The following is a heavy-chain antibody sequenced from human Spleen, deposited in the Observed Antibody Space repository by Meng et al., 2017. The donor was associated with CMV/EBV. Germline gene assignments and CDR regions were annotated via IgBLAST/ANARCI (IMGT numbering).Heavy chain of an antibody. D-gene: IGHD1-26*01. CDR1: GGTFDDYA. CDR2: IIPLFGTA. Sequence: SVKVSCKASGGTFDDYATSWVRQAPGQGLEWMGGIIPLFGTATYAQKFQGRVTITADESTNTAFLEVGSLTSEDTAFYYCVRASFSGSYSADYWGQGTLVTVSS. J-gene: IGHJ4*02. V-gene: IGHV1-69*13. CDR3: VRASFSGSYSADY.